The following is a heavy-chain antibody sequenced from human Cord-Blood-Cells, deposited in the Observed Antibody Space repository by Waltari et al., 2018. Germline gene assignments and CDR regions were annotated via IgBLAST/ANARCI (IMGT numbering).Heavy chain of an antibody. CDR1: GFTFSSYA. CDR3: AKREANWGSRGHFDL. CDR2: FSGSGGRT. V-gene: IGHV3-23*04. D-gene: IGHD7-27*01. J-gene: IGHJ2*01. Sequence: EVQLVESGGGLVQPGGSLRLSCAASGFTFSSYAMSWVRQAPGKGLEWVSAFSGSGGRTYYADSVKGRFTISRDNSKNTLYLQMNSLRAEDTAVYYCAKREANWGSRGHFDLWGRGTLVTVSS.